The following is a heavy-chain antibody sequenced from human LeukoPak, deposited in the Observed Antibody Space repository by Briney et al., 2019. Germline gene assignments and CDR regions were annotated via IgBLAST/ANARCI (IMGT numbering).Heavy chain of an antibody. J-gene: IGHJ4*02. CDR2: ISSNGGST. CDR1: GFTFSSYA. CDR3: ARGYCSSTACPPCDY. Sequence: GGSLRLSCAASGFTFSSYAMHWVRQAPGKGLEYVSAISSNGGSTYYADSVKGRFTISRDNSKDTLYLQMDSLRAEDTAVYSCARGYCSSTACPPCDYWGQGTLVTVSS. D-gene: IGHD2-2*01. V-gene: IGHV3-64*02.